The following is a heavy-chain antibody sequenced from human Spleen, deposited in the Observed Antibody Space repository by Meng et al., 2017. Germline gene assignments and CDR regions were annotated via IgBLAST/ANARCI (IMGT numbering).Heavy chain of an antibody. CDR2: ISGSGAST. CDR1: GFPFSTYA. V-gene: IGHV3-23*04. CDR3: AKGKTGTYDY. D-gene: IGHD7-27*01. J-gene: IGHJ4*02. Sequence: EVQMVESGGGLVQPGGSLRLSCAASGFPFSTYAMSWVRQAPGKGLEWVSSISGSGASTYYADSVKGRFTISRDNSKNTLYLQMNSLRAEDTAVYYCAKGKTGTYDYWGQGTLVTVSS.